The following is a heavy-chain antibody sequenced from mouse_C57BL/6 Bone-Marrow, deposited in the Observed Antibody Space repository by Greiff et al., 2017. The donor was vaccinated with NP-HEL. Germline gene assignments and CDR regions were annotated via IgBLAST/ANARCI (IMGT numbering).Heavy chain of an antibody. D-gene: IGHD4-1*01. CDR2: ISSGSSTI. CDR3: AKRTGTGAMDY. Sequence: EVQGVESGGGLVKPGGSLKLSCAASRFTFSDYGMHWVRQAPEKGLEWVAYISSGSSTIYYADTVKGRFTISRDNAKNTLFLQMTSLRSEDTAMYYCAKRTGTGAMDYWGQGTSVTVSS. J-gene: IGHJ4*01. V-gene: IGHV5-17*01. CDR1: RFTFSDYG.